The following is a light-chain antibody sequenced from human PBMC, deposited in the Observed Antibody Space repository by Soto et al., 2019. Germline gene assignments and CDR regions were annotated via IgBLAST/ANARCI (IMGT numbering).Light chain of an antibody. CDR1: PVISTS. CDR2: AAS. Sequence: DIQLTQSPSFLSPSMGESFTITFRASPVISTSLAWYQVKPGKAPKLLIYAASTLESGVPSRFSATVSGTEFSLTITSLQPKDFATYYCQQLFDSPITFGQGTRLEN. J-gene: IGKJ5*01. V-gene: IGKV1-9*01. CDR3: QQLFDSPIT.